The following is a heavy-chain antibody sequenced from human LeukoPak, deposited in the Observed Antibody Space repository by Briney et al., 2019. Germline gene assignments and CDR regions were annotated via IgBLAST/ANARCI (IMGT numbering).Heavy chain of an antibody. J-gene: IGHJ4*02. V-gene: IGHV4-34*01. D-gene: IGHD2-2*01. CDR3: AGEVSGYQLTMYYFDY. Sequence: SETLSLTCAVYGGSFSGYYWSWIRQPPGKGLEWIGEINHSGSTNYNPSLKSRVTISVDTSKNQFSLKLSSVTAADTAVYYCAGEVSGYQLTMYYFDYWGQGTLVTVSS. CDR2: INHSGST. CDR1: GGSFSGYY.